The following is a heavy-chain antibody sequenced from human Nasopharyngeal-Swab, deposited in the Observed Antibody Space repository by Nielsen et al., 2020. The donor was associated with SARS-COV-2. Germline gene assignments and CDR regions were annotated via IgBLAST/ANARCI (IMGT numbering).Heavy chain of an antibody. CDR2: ISSNGGST. Sequence: GESLKISCSASGFTFSSYAMHWVRQAPGKGLEYVSAISSNGGSTYYADSVKGRFTISRDNSKNTLYLQMSSLRAEDTAVYYCVKADRYYDILTGYPLTDYYYYGMDVWGQGTTVTVS. CDR3: VKADRYYDILTGYPLTDYYYYGMDV. V-gene: IGHV3-64D*06. J-gene: IGHJ6*02. CDR1: GFTFSSYA. D-gene: IGHD3-9*01.